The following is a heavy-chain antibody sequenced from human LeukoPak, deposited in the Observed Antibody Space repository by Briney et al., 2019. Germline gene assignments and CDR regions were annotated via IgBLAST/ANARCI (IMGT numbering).Heavy chain of an antibody. CDR1: GYTFTSHG. Sequence: ASVKVSCKASGYTFTSHGISWVRQAPGQGLERMGWISAYNGNTNYAQKLQGRVTMTTDTSTSTAYMELRSLRSDDTAVYYCARDGLGCSSTSCPFDYWGQGTLVTVSS. V-gene: IGHV1-18*01. J-gene: IGHJ4*02. D-gene: IGHD2-2*01. CDR2: ISAYNGNT. CDR3: ARDGLGCSSTSCPFDY.